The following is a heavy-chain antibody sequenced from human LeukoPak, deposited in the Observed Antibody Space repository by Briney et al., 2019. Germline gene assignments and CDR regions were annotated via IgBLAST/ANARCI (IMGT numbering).Heavy chain of an antibody. CDR2: IKQHGSEK. CDR3: ARGSDFWSGLNWFDP. J-gene: IGHJ5*02. V-gene: IGHV3-7*01. CDR1: GFTFSSYW. D-gene: IGHD3-3*01. Sequence: PGGFLRLSCAASGFTFSSYWMSWVRQAPGKGLEWVASIKQHGSEKYYVDSVKGRFTISRDNAKNSLYLQMNSLRAEDTAVYYCARGSDFWSGLNWFDPWGQGTLVTVSS.